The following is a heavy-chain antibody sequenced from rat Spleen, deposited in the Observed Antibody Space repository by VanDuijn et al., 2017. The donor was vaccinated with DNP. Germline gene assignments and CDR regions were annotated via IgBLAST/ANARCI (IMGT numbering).Heavy chain of an antibody. V-gene: IGHV1-43*01. CDR2: INMGSGGT. Sequence: QVQLRQSGAELVWPGTSVRLSCKTSGYTFTSYYIAWIKQETGQDLEYIGYINMGSGGTNYNEKFKGKATLTVDKSSSTAFMQLSSLTPDDSAVYYCARRRLPYWYFDFWAPGTMVTVSS. CDR1: GYTFTSYY. D-gene: IGHD1-4*01. J-gene: IGHJ1*01. CDR3: ARRRLPYWYFDF.